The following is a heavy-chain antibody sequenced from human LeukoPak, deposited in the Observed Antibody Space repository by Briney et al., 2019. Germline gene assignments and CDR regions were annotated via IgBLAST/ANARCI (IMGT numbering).Heavy chain of an antibody. V-gene: IGHV4-31*03. CDR3: ARTGYGYGLGGGYYFDY. CDR1: GGSISSGGYY. D-gene: IGHD5-18*01. J-gene: IGHJ4*02. CDR2: IYYSGST. Sequence: SETLSLTCTVSGGSISSGGYYWSWIRQHPGKGLEWIGYIYYSGSTYYNPSLKSRVTISVDTSKNQFSLKLSSVTAADTAVYYCARTGYGYGLGGGYYFDYWGQGTLVTVSS.